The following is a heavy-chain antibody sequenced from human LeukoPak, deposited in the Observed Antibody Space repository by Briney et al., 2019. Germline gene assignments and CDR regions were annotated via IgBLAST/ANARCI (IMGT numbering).Heavy chain of an antibody. Sequence: PGGSLRLSCAASRFTFSNYGMSWVRQAPGKGLEWVSAISGSGGSTYYADSVKGRFTISRDNSKNTLYLQMNSLRAEDTAVYYCAKDRYGDYVDDAFDIWGQGTMVTVSS. J-gene: IGHJ3*02. V-gene: IGHV3-23*01. CDR2: ISGSGGST. D-gene: IGHD4-17*01. CDR3: AKDRYGDYVDDAFDI. CDR1: RFTFSNYG.